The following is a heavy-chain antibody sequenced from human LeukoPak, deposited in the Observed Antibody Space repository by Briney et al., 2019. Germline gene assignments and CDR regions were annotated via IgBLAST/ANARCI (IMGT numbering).Heavy chain of an antibody. D-gene: IGHD3-3*01. CDR3: ARGDFWSGYDNWFDP. Sequence: SETLSLTCAVYGGPFSGYYWSWIRQPPGKGLEWIGEINHSGSTNYNPSLKRRVTISVDTSKNQFSLKLSSVTAADTAVYYCARGDFWSGYDNWFDPWGQGTLVTVSS. CDR1: GGPFSGYY. CDR2: INHSGST. V-gene: IGHV4-34*01. J-gene: IGHJ5*02.